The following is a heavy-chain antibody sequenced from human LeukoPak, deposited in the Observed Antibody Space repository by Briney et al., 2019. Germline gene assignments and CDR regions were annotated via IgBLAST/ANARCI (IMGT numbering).Heavy chain of an antibody. CDR1: GFTFSSYA. V-gene: IGHV3-23*01. Sequence: GGSLRLSCAASGFTFSSYAMSWVRQAPGKGLEWVSATSGSGGSTYYADSVKGRFTISRDKSKNTLCLQMNSLRAEDTAVYYCAKVLSGSQDYWGQGTLVTVFS. CDR2: TSGSGGST. D-gene: IGHD1-26*01. CDR3: AKVLSGSQDY. J-gene: IGHJ4*02.